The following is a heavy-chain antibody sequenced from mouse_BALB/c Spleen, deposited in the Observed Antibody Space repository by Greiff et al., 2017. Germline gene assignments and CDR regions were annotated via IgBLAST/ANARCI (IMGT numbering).Heavy chain of an antibody. CDR1: GFTFSSYG. CDR2: INSNGGST. D-gene: IGHD1-1*01. V-gene: IGHV5-6-3*01. Sequence: EVQRVESGGGLVQPGGSLKLSCAASGFTFSSYGMSWVRQTPDKRLELVATINSNGGSTYYPDSVKGRFTISRDNAKNTLYLQMSSLKSEDTAMYYCAREYYGSSYGYWGQGTTLTVSS. J-gene: IGHJ2*01. CDR3: AREYYGSSYGY.